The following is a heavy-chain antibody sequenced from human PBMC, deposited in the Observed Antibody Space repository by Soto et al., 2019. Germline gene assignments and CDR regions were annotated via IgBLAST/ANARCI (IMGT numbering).Heavy chain of an antibody. CDR2: IYYSGST. D-gene: IGHD6-19*01. Sequence: SETLSLTCTVSGGSSSSSSYYWGWIRQPPGKGLEWIGSIYYSGSTYYNPSLKSRVTISVDTSKNQFSLKLSSVTAADTAVYYCARYVVAVAVAHFDYWGQGTLVTVSS. V-gene: IGHV4-39*01. CDR3: ARYVVAVAVAHFDY. CDR1: GGSSSSSSYY. J-gene: IGHJ4*02.